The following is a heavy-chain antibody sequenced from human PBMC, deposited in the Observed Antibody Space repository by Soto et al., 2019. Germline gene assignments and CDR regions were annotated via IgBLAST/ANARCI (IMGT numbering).Heavy chain of an antibody. D-gene: IGHD3-10*01. V-gene: IGHV5-10-1*01. CDR1: GCRFTSYW. J-gene: IGHJ6*02. CDR2: IDLSDSYT. Sequence: GESLKISCKGSGCRFTSYWIRWVRQMPGKGLEWMGRIDLSDSYTRYSPSFQGHVTISVDKSISTAYLQWSSLEASDTAMYYCARLTKVRGVAYYGMDVWGQGTTVTVSS. CDR3: ARLTKVRGVAYYGMDV.